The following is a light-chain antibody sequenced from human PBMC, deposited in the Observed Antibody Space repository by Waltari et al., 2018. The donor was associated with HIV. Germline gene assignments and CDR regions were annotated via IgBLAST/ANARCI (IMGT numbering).Light chain of an antibody. V-gene: IGLV1-47*01. CDR2: RDN. CDR3: AAWDDRLSGL. Sequence: QSVLTPPPSASGTPGQRVTISCSGGSSNIRLYHVYWYQQFPGTAPKLLIYRDNQRPPGVPDRFSGSKSGTTASLVISGLRSEDEADYYCAAWDDRLSGLFGGGTKVTVL. CDR1: SSNIRLYH. J-gene: IGLJ2*01.